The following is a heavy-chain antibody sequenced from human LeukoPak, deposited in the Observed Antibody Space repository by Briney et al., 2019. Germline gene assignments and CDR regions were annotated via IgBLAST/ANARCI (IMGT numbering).Heavy chain of an antibody. V-gene: IGHV3-23*01. CDR3: ARRRRSYFATHFDY. Sequence: GGSLRLSCAASGFTFSSYAMSWVRQAPGKELEWVSGIIASGDTTYYADSVKGRFTISRDNSKDTLFLRMHSLRAEDTAVYYCARRRRSYFATHFDYWGQGTLVTVSS. J-gene: IGHJ4*02. CDR2: IIASGDTT. D-gene: IGHD1-26*01. CDR1: GFTFSSYA.